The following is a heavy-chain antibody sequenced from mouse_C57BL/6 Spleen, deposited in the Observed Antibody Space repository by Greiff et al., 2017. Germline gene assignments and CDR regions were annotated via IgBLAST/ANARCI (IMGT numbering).Heavy chain of an antibody. Sequence: DVMLVESGGGLVKPAGSLKLSCAASGFSFSSYAFSWVRQTPLPRLELVATISDGGSYTYYPDNVTARFTISRDNAKNNLYQQMSHLKSEDTAMYYGAREWGGKYYYAMDYWGQGTSVTVSS. CDR2: ISDGGSYT. CDR3: AREWGGKYYYAMDY. V-gene: IGHV5-4*01. J-gene: IGHJ4*01. CDR1: GFSFSSYA.